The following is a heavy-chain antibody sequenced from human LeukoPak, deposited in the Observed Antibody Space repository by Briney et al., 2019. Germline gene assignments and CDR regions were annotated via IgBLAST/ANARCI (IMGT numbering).Heavy chain of an antibody. D-gene: IGHD3-22*01. Sequence: PGGSLRLSCAASGFTFSSYSMNWVRQAPGKGLEWVSSISSSSSYIYYADSVKGRFTISRDNAKNSLYLQMNSLRAEDTAVYYCARAPIVVSAFDIWCQGTMVTVSS. CDR3: ARAPIVVSAFDI. CDR1: GFTFSSYS. CDR2: ISSSSSYI. V-gene: IGHV3-21*01. J-gene: IGHJ3*02.